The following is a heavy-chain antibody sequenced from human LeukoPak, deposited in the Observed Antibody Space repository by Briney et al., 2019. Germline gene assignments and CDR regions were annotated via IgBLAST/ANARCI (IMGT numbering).Heavy chain of an antibody. CDR2: INPNSGGT. Sequence: ASVKVSCKASGYTFTGYYMHRVRQAPGQGLEWMGWINPNSGGTNYAQKFQGRVTMTRDMSTSTVYMELSSLRSEDTAVYYCARGVGATTLGAFDIWGQGTMVTVSS. CDR1: GYTFTGYY. CDR3: ARGVGATTLGAFDI. J-gene: IGHJ3*02. D-gene: IGHD1-26*01. V-gene: IGHV1-2*02.